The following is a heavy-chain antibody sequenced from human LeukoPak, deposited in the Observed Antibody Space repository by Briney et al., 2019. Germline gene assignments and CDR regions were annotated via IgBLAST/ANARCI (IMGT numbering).Heavy chain of an antibody. CDR2: IYYSGST. CDR3: ASGYYYAKTVDY. V-gene: IGHV4-39*07. Sequence: SETLSLTCTVSGGYITSSSYYWDWIRQPPGRGLEWIGSIYYSGSTYYNSSLKSRVTISVDTSKNQFSLKLSSVTAADTAVYYCASGYYYAKTVDYWGQGTLVTVSS. D-gene: IGHD3-22*01. J-gene: IGHJ4*02. CDR1: GGYITSSSYY.